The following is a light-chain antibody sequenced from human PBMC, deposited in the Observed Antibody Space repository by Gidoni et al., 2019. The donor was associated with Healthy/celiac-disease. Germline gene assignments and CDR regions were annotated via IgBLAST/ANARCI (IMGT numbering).Light chain of an antibody. CDR2: AAS. J-gene: IGKJ1*01. V-gene: IGKV1-39*01. CDR1: QSISSY. CDR3: QQSYSTPRT. Sequence: DIQMTQSPSSLSASVGDRVTITCRASQSISSYLNWYQQKPGKAPKLLIYAASSLQSGVPSRFSGSGSGTDFTLTIRSLQPEDFATYYCQQSYSTPRTFGHGTTVELK.